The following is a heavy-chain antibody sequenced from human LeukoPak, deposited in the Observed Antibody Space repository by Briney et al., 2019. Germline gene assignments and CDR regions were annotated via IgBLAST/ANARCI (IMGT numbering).Heavy chain of an antibody. CDR1: GGSFSGYY. Sequence: SETLSLTCAVYGGSFSGYYWSWIRQPPGKGLEWIGEINHSGSTNYNPSLKSRVTISVDTSKNHFSLRLSSVTAADTAVYYCATYDSDGGTIDYWGQGTLVTVSS. CDR2: INHSGST. D-gene: IGHD3-22*01. CDR3: ATYDSDGGTIDY. V-gene: IGHV4-34*01. J-gene: IGHJ4*02.